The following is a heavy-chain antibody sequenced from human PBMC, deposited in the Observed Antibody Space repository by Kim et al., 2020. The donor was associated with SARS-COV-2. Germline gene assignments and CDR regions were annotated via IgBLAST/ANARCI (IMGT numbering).Heavy chain of an antibody. D-gene: IGHD4-17*01. CDR1: GGTFSSYA. J-gene: IGHJ6*02. CDR3: ARGYSGDYYYYGMDV. Sequence: SVKVSCKASGGTFSSYAISWVRQAPGQGLEWMGRIIPILGIANYAQKFQGRVTITADKSTSTAYMELSSLRSEDTAVYYCARGYSGDYYYYGMDVWGQGTTVTVSS. V-gene: IGHV1-69*04. CDR2: IIPILGIA.